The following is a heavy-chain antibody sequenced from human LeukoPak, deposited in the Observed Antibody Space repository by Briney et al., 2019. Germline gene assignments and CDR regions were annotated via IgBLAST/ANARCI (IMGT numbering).Heavy chain of an antibody. CDR3: ARDKVSTKGYSSGWSFDY. CDR2: TSSDGINK. D-gene: IGHD6-19*01. Sequence: PGGSLRLSCAASGLTFSSYAMHWVRQAPGKGLEWVAVTSSDGINKYYSDSVKGRLTMSRDNSKNTLYLQMDSLRAEDTAVYYCARDKVSTKGYSSGWSFDYWGQGTLVTVSS. V-gene: IGHV3-30*04. CDR1: GLTFSSYA. J-gene: IGHJ4*02.